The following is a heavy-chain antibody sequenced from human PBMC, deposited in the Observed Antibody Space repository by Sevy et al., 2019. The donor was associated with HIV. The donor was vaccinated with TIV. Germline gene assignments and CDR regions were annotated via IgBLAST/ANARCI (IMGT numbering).Heavy chain of an antibody. CDR2: ISLSGSTI. V-gene: IGHV3-48*01. D-gene: IGHD6-25*01. CDR1: GFIFSAYT. J-gene: IGHJ6*02. CDR3: VRGGPAASVGLDV. Sequence: GGSLRLSCAASGFIFSAYTMNWVRQAPGEGLEWLSHISLSGSTIYDADSVRGRFTISRDNAKNSVYLQMESLRVEDTAVYYCVRGGPAASVGLDVWGQGTTVTVSS.